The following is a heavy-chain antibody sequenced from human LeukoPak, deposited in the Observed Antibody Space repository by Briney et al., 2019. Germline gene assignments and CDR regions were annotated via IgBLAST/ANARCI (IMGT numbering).Heavy chain of an antibody. CDR2: IDNSGDYT. CDR1: GFIYNTYA. CDR3: GKQFSSSWQFDP. Sequence: PGGSLRLSCAVSGFIYNTYAMTWVRQAPGKGLEWVSSIDNSGDYTYYADSVKARFTISRDNSRNTLYLQMSSLRVEDTALYYCGKQFSSSWQFDPRGQGTLVTVSS. V-gene: IGHV3-23*01. D-gene: IGHD6-13*01. J-gene: IGHJ5*02.